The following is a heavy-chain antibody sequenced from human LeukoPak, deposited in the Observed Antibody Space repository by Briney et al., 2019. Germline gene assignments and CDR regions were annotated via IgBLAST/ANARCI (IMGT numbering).Heavy chain of an antibody. CDR2: IYYSGST. D-gene: IGHD1-1*01. Sequence: SETLSLTCTVSGGSISSYYWSWIRQPPGKGLEWIGYIYYSGSTNYNPSLKSRVTISVDTSKNQFSLKLNSVTAADTAVYYCARDHGLGRGFFDLWGRGTLVTVSS. CDR1: GGSISSYY. J-gene: IGHJ2*01. V-gene: IGHV4-59*12. CDR3: ARDHGLGRGFFDL.